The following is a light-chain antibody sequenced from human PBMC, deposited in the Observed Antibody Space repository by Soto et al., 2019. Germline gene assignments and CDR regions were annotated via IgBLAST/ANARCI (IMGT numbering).Light chain of an antibody. J-gene: IGLJ3*02. CDR1: SGSIASNY. V-gene: IGLV6-57*01. CDR2: EDN. Sequence: NFMLTQPHSVSESPGKTVIISCTRSSGSIASNYVQWYQQRPGSSPTTVIYEDNQRPSGVPARFSGSIDSSSNSASLTISVLETEDEADYFCQSYDATNQVFGGGTKLTVL. CDR3: QSYDATNQV.